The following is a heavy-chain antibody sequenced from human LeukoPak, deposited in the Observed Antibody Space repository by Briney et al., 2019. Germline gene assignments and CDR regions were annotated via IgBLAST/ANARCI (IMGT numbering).Heavy chain of an antibody. D-gene: IGHD5-18*01. J-gene: IGHJ4*02. CDR1: GFTFSDHY. Sequence: GGSLRLSCAASGFTFSDHYMDWVRQAPGKGLEWVGRTRNKANSYTTEYAASVKGRFTISRDDSKNSLYLQMNSLKTEDTAVYYCARVRGYSYGTIDYWGQGTLVTVSS. CDR2: TRNKANSYTT. CDR3: ARVRGYSYGTIDY. V-gene: IGHV3-72*01.